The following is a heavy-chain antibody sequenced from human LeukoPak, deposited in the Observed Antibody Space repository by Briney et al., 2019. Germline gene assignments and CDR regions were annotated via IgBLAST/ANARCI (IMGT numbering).Heavy chain of an antibody. CDR3: AKADSYGGNSQLFDY. Sequence: GGSLRLSCAASGFTFSSYAMNWVRQAPGKGLEWVSCISGSGGSTYYADSVKGRFTISRDNSKNTLYLQMNSLRAEDTAVYYCAKADSYGGNSQLFDYWGQGTLVTVSS. CDR1: GFTFSSYA. J-gene: IGHJ4*02. CDR2: ISGSGGST. D-gene: IGHD2-21*02. V-gene: IGHV3-23*01.